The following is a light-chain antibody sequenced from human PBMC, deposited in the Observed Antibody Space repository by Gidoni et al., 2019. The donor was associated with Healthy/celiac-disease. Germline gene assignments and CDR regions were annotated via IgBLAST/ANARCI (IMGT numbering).Light chain of an antibody. CDR1: QSVSSN. Sequence: EIVMTQSPATLSVSPGETATLSCRASQSVSSNYAWYQQKPGQAPRLLLYGASTRATGIPASFSGSGSGTEFTLTISSLQSEDFAVYYCQQYNNWLLFTFGPGTKVDIK. CDR3: QQYNNWLLFT. J-gene: IGKJ3*01. V-gene: IGKV3-15*01. CDR2: GAS.